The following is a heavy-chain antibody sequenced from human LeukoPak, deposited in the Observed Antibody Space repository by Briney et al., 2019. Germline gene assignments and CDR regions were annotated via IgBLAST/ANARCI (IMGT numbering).Heavy chain of an antibody. Sequence: SETLSLTCTDSGYSISTDYNYSWIQQPPGKRPRWIGSIYLSGSTYYNPSLKGRVTISVDTSKNQFSLKLSSVPAADTAVYYCARAMVRGVRGDYWGQGTLVTVSS. J-gene: IGHJ4*02. CDR2: IYLSGST. D-gene: IGHD3-10*01. CDR3: ARAMVRGVRGDY. V-gene: IGHV4-38-2*02. CDR1: GYSISTDYN.